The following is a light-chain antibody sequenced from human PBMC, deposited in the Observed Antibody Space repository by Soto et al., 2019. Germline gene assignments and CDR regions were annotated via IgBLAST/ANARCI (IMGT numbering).Light chain of an antibody. CDR2: DVS. CDR1: SSDVGGYNY. CDR3: CSYAGTYTFD. J-gene: IGLJ1*01. V-gene: IGLV2-11*01. Sequence: QSALAQPRSVSGSPGRSVTISCTGTSSDVGGYNYVSWYQQHPGKAPKVMIYDVSKRPSGVPDRFSGSKSGNTASLTISGLQAEDEADYYCCSYAGTYTFDFGTGTKVTVL.